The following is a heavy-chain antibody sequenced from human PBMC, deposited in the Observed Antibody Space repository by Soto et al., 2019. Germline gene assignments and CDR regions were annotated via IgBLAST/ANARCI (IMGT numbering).Heavy chain of an antibody. Sequence: QLQLQESGSGLVKPSQTLSLTCAVSGGSISSGGYSWSWIRQPPGKGLEWIGYIYHSGSTYYDPSLNTRAIITVDRSKNQSSLKLSSGPAADTGMNYCDSKGYYGPMDVWAKGTTFTSSS. CDR1: GGSISSGGYS. CDR2: IYHSGST. J-gene: IGHJ6*04. CDR3: DSKGYYGPMDV. V-gene: IGHV4-30-2*01. D-gene: IGHD3-22*01.